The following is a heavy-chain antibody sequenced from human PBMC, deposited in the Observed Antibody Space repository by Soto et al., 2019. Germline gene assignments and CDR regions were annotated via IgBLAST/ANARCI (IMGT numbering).Heavy chain of an antibody. CDR2: ISYDGSNK. V-gene: IGHV3-30*18. CDR1: GFTFSSYG. Sequence: QVQLVESGGGVVQPGRSLRLSCAASGFTFSSYGMHWVRQAPGKGLEWVAVISYDGSNKYYADSVKVRFTLSSDNSKNPLSLQLHRLRAEDTAVYYCAKDPMWQWLARVYYYYGMDVWGHGTTVTVSS. CDR3: AKDPMWQWLARVYYYYGMDV. J-gene: IGHJ6*02. D-gene: IGHD6-19*01.